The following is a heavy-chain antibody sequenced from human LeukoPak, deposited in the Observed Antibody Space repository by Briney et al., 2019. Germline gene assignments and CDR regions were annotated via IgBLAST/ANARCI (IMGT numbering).Heavy chain of an antibody. Sequence: PSETLSLTCTVSGGSISSGDYYWSWIRQPPGKGLEWIGYIYYSGSTYYNPSLKSRVTISVDTSKNQFSLKLSSVTAADTAVYYCARGGNYDSSGYLNYWGQGTLVTVSS. CDR1: GGSISSGDYY. CDR2: IYYSGST. J-gene: IGHJ4*02. V-gene: IGHV4-30-4*01. CDR3: ARGGNYDSSGYLNY. D-gene: IGHD3-22*01.